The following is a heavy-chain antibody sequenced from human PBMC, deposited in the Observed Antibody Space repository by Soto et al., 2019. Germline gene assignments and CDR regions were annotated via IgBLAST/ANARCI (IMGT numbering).Heavy chain of an antibody. CDR1: GGSISSYY. Sequence: SETLSLTCTVSGGSISSYYWSWIRQPPGKGLEWIGYIYYSGSTNYNPSLKSRVTISVDTSKNQFSLKLSSVTAADTAVYYCARCLGATVTTSYYYYGMDVWGQGTTVTVSS. CDR2: IYYSGST. V-gene: IGHV4-59*08. CDR3: ARCLGATVTTSYYYYGMDV. D-gene: IGHD4-17*01. J-gene: IGHJ6*02.